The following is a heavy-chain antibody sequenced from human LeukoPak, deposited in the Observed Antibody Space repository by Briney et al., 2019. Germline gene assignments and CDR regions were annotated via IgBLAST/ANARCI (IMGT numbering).Heavy chain of an antibody. Sequence: GEPLKISCKGSGYSFTNYWIGWVRQMPGKGLEWMGIIYPGDSDTRYSPSFQGQVTISADKSISTAYLQWSSLKASDTAMYYCARTYCSSTSCSLMDVWGKGTTVTVSS. J-gene: IGHJ6*04. CDR1: GYSFTNYW. CDR2: IYPGDSDT. V-gene: IGHV5-51*01. D-gene: IGHD2-2*01. CDR3: ARTYCSSTSCSLMDV.